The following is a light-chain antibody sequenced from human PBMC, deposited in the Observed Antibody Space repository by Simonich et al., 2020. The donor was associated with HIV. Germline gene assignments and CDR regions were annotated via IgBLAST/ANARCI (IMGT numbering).Light chain of an antibody. CDR2: DDI. CDR3: CSYARRSTLV. CDR1: SSDVGGYNL. J-gene: IGLJ2*01. Sequence: QSALTQPASVSGSPGQSITISCTGTSSDVGGYNLVSWYQHYPGKAPKLMISDDIKRPSGVSNRFSGSKSGNTASLTISGLQTEDEADDYCCSYARRSTLVFGGGTKLTVL. V-gene: IGLV2-23*01.